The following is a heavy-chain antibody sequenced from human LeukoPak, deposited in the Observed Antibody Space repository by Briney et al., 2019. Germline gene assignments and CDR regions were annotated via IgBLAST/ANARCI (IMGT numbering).Heavy chain of an antibody. V-gene: IGHV3-23*01. CDR1: GFTFSSYA. Sequence: GGSLRLSCVGSGFTFSSYAMSWVRQAPGKGLEWVSVISGSGTTTLYADSVKGRLTISRDNSKNTLYLQMSSLRVEDTAMYYCALGSANYDSSDFDCWGQGTLVTVSS. CDR2: ISGSGTTT. D-gene: IGHD3-22*01. CDR3: ALGSANYDSSDFDC. J-gene: IGHJ4*02.